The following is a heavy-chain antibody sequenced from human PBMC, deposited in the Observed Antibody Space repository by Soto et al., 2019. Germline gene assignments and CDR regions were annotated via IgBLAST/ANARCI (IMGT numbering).Heavy chain of an antibody. Sequence: GASVKVSCKASGYTFTSYGISWVRQAPGQGLEWMGWISAYNGNTNYAQKLQGRVTMTTDTSTSTAYMELRSLRSDDTAVYYCARAPVVPADMWLDYYYYYSGMDVCGQGTTVTVSS. CDR1: GYTFTSYG. V-gene: IGHV1-18*04. CDR2: ISAYNGNT. J-gene: IGHJ6*02. D-gene: IGHD2-2*01. CDR3: ARAPVVPADMWLDYYYYYSGMDV.